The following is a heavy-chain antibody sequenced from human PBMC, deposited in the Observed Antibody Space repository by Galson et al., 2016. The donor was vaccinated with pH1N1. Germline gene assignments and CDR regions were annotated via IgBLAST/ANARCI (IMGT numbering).Heavy chain of an antibody. D-gene: IGHD1-20*01. J-gene: IGHJ4*02. Sequence: QSGAVVKKPGESLKISCSGAGYRFSTYWIGWMRQMPGQGLEWMAIIYPNTSDTKYNPSFEGQVTISADRSIRTAYLQWSSLKASDTAIYYCARGRRDSAYNWNLPLDYWGQGTLVTVSS. CDR1: GYRFSTYW. V-gene: IGHV5-51*03. CDR2: IYPNTSDT. CDR3: ARGRRDSAYNWNLPLDY.